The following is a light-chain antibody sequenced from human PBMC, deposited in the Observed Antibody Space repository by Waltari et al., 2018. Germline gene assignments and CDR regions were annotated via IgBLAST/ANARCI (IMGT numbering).Light chain of an antibody. J-gene: IGLJ2*01. CDR2: DVS. CDR1: SSDVGTYNY. CDR3: SSYTSSTTLI. Sequence: QSALTQPASVSGSPGQSITISCSGTSSDVGTYNYVSWYQQHPGKAPRLMIYDVSHRPSGVATRFSGSKSGNTASLTISGLQAEDEAEYHCSSYTSSTTLIFGGGTKLTVL. V-gene: IGLV2-14*03.